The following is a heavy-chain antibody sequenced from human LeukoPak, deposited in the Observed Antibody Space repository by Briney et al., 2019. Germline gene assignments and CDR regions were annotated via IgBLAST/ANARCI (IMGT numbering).Heavy chain of an antibody. Sequence: SETLSLTCNVSGGSMTSYYWSWIRQTPEKGLEWIGYIYYSGSTNCNPSLKSRVTISVDTSKNQFSLKLSSVTAADTAVYYCARNGHGDYTDFDLWGRGTLVTVSS. J-gene: IGHJ2*01. CDR3: ARNGHGDYTDFDL. CDR1: GGSMTSYY. D-gene: IGHD4-17*01. CDR2: IYYSGST. V-gene: IGHV4-59*01.